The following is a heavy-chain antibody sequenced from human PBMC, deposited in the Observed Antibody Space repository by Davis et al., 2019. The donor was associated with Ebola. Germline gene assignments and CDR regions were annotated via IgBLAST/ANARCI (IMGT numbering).Heavy chain of an antibody. D-gene: IGHD3-22*01. CDR3: AKSLFYDSGPADY. V-gene: IGHV3-9*01. Sequence: PGGSLRLSCAASGFTFDDYAMHWVRQAPGKGLEWVSGISWNSGSIGYADSVKGRFTISRDNAKNSLYLQMNSLRAEDTALYYCAKSLFYDSGPADYWGQGTLVTVSS. CDR2: ISWNSGSI. CDR1: GFTFDDYA. J-gene: IGHJ4*02.